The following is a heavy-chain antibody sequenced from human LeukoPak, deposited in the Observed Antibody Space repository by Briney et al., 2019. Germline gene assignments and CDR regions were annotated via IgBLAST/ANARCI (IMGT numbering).Heavy chain of an antibody. CDR1: GFTFSSYA. V-gene: IGHV4-39*01. Sequence: GSLRLSCAASGFTFSSYAMSWVRQPPGKGLEWIGSIYYSGSTFYNPSLKSRVTISVDTSKNQFSLKLSSVTAADTAVYYCARMEANAFDIWGQGTMVTVSS. CDR3: ARMEANAFDI. D-gene: IGHD3-3*01. CDR2: IYYSGST. J-gene: IGHJ3*02.